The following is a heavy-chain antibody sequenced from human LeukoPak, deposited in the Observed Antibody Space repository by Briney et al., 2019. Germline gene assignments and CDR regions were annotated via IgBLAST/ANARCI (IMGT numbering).Heavy chain of an antibody. V-gene: IGHV1-69*01. J-gene: IGHJ4*02. D-gene: IGHD4-23*01. CDR3: ARADTVVTASDY. CDR1: GGTVSTYA. Sequence: SGKVSCKASGGTVSTYAISCVRQAPGQRREWRGWIIPIFGTANYAQKFQGRVTITADESTSTAYMELSSLRSEDTAVYYCARADTVVTASDYWGQGTLVTVSS. CDR2: IIPIFGTA.